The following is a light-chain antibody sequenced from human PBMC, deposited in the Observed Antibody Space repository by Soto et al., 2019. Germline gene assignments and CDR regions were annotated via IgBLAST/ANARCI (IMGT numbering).Light chain of an antibody. CDR1: QSISSW. Sequence: DIQMTQSPYTLSASVGDRVTFTCRASQSISSWLAWYQQKSGKAPKLLIYDASSLESGVPSRFIGSGSGTEFTLPISSLQPDDFSTYYCQQYNSYTWTFGQGTKVEIK. J-gene: IGKJ1*01. V-gene: IGKV1-5*01. CDR2: DAS. CDR3: QQYNSYTWT.